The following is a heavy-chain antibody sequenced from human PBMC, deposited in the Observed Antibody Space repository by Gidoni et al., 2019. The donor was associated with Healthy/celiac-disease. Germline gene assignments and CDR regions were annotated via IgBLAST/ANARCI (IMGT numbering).Heavy chain of an antibody. V-gene: IGHV3-33*01. J-gene: IGHJ4*02. CDR2: IWYDGSNK. D-gene: IGHD5-12*01. CDR3: ARDSREGLRNKFDY. CDR1: VSTFRSYG. Sequence: QVQLVESGGGVVQPGRSLRLSCAASVSTFRSYGMHWVRQAPGKGLEWVAVIWYDGSNKYYADSVKGRFTISRDNSKNTLYLQMNSLRAEDTAVYYCARDSREGLRNKFDYWGQGTLVTVSS.